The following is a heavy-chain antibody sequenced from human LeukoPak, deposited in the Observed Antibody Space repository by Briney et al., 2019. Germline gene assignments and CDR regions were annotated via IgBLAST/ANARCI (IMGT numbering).Heavy chain of an antibody. V-gene: IGHV1-18*01. CDR2: ISAYNGNT. J-gene: IGHJ4*02. CDR1: GYTFTSYG. CDR3: ARGYYDSSGYYFILIDY. Sequence: ASVKVSCKASGYTFTSYGISWLRQAPGQGLEWMGWISAYNGNTNYAQKLQGRVTMTTDTSTSTAYMELRSLRSDDTAVYYCARGYYDSSGYYFILIDYWGQGTLVTVSS. D-gene: IGHD3-22*01.